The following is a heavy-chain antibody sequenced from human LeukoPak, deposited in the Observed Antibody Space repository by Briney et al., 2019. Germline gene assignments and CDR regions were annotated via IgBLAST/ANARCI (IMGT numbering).Heavy chain of an antibody. D-gene: IGHD3-22*01. Sequence: GRSLRLSCAASGFTFSSYGMHWVRQAPDKGLEWVAVIWYDGSNKYYADSVKGRFTISRDNSKNTLYLQMNSLRAEDTAVYYCARDPYDSSGYYFQHWGQGTLVTVSS. CDR3: ARDPYDSSGYYFQH. V-gene: IGHV3-33*01. CDR2: IWYDGSNK. CDR1: GFTFSSYG. J-gene: IGHJ1*01.